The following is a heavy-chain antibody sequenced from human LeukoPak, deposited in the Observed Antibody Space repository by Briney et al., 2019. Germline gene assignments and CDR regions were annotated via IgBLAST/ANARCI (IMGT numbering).Heavy chain of an antibody. D-gene: IGHD3-10*01. CDR3: VGDPMTIRGELCYFDY. CDR2: IWFDGSNK. V-gene: IGHV3-33*01. J-gene: IGHJ4*01. CDR1: GFTFSRYG. Sequence: PGGSLRLSCAASGFTFSRYGMNWVRQAPGKGLEWVAVIWFDGSNKYYAESVKGRFTISRDNSKSPLYLQMNSLRAEDTAVYYCVGDPMTIRGELCYFDYWGQGTRVTVSS.